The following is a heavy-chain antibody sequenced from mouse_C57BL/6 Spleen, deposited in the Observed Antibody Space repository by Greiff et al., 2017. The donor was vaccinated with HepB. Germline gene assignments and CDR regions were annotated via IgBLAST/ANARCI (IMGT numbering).Heavy chain of an antibody. CDR1: GYSITSGYY. Sequence: EVKLMESGPGLVKPSQSLSLTCSVTGYSITSGYYWNWIRQFPGNKLEWMGYISYDGSNNYNPSLKNRISITRDTSKNQFFLKLNSVTTEDTATYYCARDPGLYYAMDYWGQGTSVTVSS. D-gene: IGHD6-2*01. V-gene: IGHV3-6*01. CDR2: ISYDGSN. CDR3: ARDPGLYYAMDY. J-gene: IGHJ4*01.